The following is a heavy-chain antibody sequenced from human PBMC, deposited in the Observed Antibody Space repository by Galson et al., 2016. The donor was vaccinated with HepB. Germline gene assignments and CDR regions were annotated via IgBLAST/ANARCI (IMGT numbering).Heavy chain of an antibody. D-gene: IGHD4-23*01. Sequence: SLRLSCAASGFTFSHYGMHWVRQAPGKGLEWVAVISYDGSNKYSTESVKGRFTISRDNSKNTLFLQMNSLKASDTAMYYCARRSGGSLDYWGQGTLVTVSS. V-gene: IGHV3-30*03. CDR3: ARRSGGSLDY. J-gene: IGHJ4*02. CDR2: ISYDGSNK. CDR1: GFTFSHYG.